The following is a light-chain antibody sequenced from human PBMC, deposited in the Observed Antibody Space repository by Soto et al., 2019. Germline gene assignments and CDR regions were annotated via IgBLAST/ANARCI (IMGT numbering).Light chain of an antibody. J-gene: IGLJ1*01. Sequence: QAALTQPASVSGSPGQSIAISCTGTSSDVGYYNVVSWYQQHPGKAPKLMIYEASKRPSGVSNRFSGSKSGNTASLTISGLQAEDEADYYCCSYADSSTYVFGTGTKLTVL. CDR3: CSYADSSTYV. CDR1: SSDVGYYNV. V-gene: IGLV2-23*01. CDR2: EAS.